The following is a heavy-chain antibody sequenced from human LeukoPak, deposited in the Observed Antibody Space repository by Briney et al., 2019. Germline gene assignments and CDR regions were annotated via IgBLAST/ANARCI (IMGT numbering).Heavy chain of an antibody. D-gene: IGHD4-11*01. CDR1: GGSISSYY. CDR2: IYTSGST. J-gene: IGHJ4*02. CDR3: ARGPRDDYSNPPDY. V-gene: IGHV4-4*07. Sequence: SETLSLTCTVSGGSISSYYWSWIRQPAGKGLEWIGRIYTSGSTNYNPSLKSRVTISVDTSKNQFSLKLSSVTAADTAVYYCARGPRDDYSNPPDYWGQGTLVTVSS.